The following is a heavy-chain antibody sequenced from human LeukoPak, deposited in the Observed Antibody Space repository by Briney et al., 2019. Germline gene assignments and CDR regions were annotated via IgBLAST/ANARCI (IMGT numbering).Heavy chain of an antibody. CDR3: AKRGTYSSFYYYSLDV. Sequence: GASVRVSCKASGYTFTSYDIIWVRQATGQGLEWMGWMNPISANTGYAQKFHGRVTMTRNTSISTAYMELSSLRSEDTAVYYCAKRGTYSSFYYYSLDVWGQGTTVTVSS. J-gene: IGHJ6*02. CDR2: MNPISANT. CDR1: GYTFTSYD. D-gene: IGHD1-26*01. V-gene: IGHV1-8*01.